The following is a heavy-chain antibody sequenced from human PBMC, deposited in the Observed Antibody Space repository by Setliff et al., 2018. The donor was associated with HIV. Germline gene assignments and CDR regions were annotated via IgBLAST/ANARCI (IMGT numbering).Heavy chain of an antibody. Sequence: SETLSLTCAVYGGSFSGYYWSWIRQPPGKGLEWIGSIYHSGSTYYNPSLKSRVTISVDTSKNQFSLKLSSVTAADTAVYYCARLSPQYSGYDSGAFGYWGQGTLVTVSS. J-gene: IGHJ4*02. D-gene: IGHD5-12*01. V-gene: IGHV4-34*01. CDR3: ARLSPQYSGYDSGAFGY. CDR2: IYHSGST. CDR1: GGSFSGYY.